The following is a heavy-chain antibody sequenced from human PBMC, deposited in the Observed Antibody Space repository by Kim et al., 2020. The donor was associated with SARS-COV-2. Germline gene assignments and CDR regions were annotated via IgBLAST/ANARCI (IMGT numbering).Heavy chain of an antibody. CDR1: GFTFNYYA. Sequence: GGSLRLSCAASGFTFNYYAMTWVRQAPGKGLEWVSLIGSSGGPIHYADSVKGRFTISRDNSKNMVYLQISSLRAEDTAIYYCAKRGDEPGLCYFDNWGQGTVVTVSS. V-gene: IGHV3-23*01. CDR3: AKRGDEPGLCYFDN. CDR2: IGSSGGPI. J-gene: IGHJ4*02.